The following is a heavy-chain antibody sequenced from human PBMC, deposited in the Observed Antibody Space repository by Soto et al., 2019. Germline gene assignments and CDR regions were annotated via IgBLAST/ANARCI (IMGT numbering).Heavy chain of an antibody. CDR2: ISSRGSTI. J-gene: IGHJ5*02. D-gene: IGHD6-19*01. Sequence: QVPLVESGGALVKPGGSLRLSCVASGFTFSDYYMTWIRQAPGQGLECLSYISSRGSTIYYADSVKGRFTISRDNAKNTLYLQMNSLRAEDTAVYYCARDPVEVAGGDRWGQGTLVTVSS. CDR1: GFTFSDYY. CDR3: ARDPVEVAGGDR. V-gene: IGHV3-11*01.